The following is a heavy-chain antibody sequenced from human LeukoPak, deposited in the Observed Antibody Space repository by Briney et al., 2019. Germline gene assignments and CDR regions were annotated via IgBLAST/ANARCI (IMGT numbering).Heavy chain of an antibody. Sequence: RASVKVFCKASGYTFTGYYMHWVRQAPGQGLEWMGWINPNSGGTNYAQKFQGRVTMTRDTSISTAYMELSRLRSDDTAVYYCARISGYSYGWVSYLDAFDIWGQGTMVTVSS. J-gene: IGHJ3*02. V-gene: IGHV1-2*02. CDR1: GYTFTGYY. D-gene: IGHD5-18*01. CDR2: INPNSGGT. CDR3: ARISGYSYGWVSYLDAFDI.